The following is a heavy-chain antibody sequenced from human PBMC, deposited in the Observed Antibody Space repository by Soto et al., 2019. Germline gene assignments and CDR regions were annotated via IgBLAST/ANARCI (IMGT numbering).Heavy chain of an antibody. CDR1: GGTFSSYA. CDR3: ARVGLGIFSIVGATPYFDY. Sequence: QVQLVQSGAEVKKPGSSVKVSCTASGGTFSSYAISWVRQAPGQGLEWVAGIMPIFGTANYAQKLQGGVTITADETTSTAYMELSSLRSEDTAVYYCARVGLGIFSIVGATPYFDYWGQGPLVTVSS. CDR2: IMPIFGTA. J-gene: IGHJ4*02. V-gene: IGHV1-69*01. D-gene: IGHD1-26*01.